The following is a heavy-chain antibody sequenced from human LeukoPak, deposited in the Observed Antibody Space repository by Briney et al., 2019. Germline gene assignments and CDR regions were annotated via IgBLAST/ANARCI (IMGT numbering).Heavy chain of an antibody. CDR1: GGTFSSYA. V-gene: IGHV1-69*05. CDR2: IIPIFGTA. CDR3: ARVSRSGYCSGGSCRLLQFDS. J-gene: IGHJ5*01. D-gene: IGHD2-15*01. Sequence: ASVKVSCKASGGTFSSYAISWVRQAPGQGLEWMGGIIPIFGTANYAEKFQGRVTITTDESTSTAYMELSSLRSEDTAVYYCARVSRSGYCSGGSCRLLQFDSWGQGTLVTVSS.